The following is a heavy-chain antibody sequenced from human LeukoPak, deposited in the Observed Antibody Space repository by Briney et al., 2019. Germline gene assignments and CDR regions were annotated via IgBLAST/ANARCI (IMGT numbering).Heavy chain of an antibody. J-gene: IGHJ4*02. CDR3: ARHGMERYSYGYFDY. CDR2: IYYSGST. D-gene: IGHD5-18*01. CDR1: GGSISSYY. Sequence: SETLSLTCTVSGGSISSYYWSWIRQPPGRGLEWIGYIYYSGSTNYNPSLESRVTISVDTSKNQFSLKLSSVTAADTAVYYCARHGMERYSYGYFDYWGQGTLVTVSS. V-gene: IGHV4-59*08.